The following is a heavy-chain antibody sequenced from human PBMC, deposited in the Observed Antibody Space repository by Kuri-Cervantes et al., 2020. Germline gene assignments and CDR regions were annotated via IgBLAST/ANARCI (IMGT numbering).Heavy chain of an antibody. J-gene: IGHJ6*02. D-gene: IGHD5-12*01. CDR1: GGTISSSSYY. Sequence: GSLRLSCTVSGGTISSSSYYWGWLRQPPGKGLEWIGSVYYSGSTYYNPSLRSRVTISVDTSKNQFSLKLSSVTAADTAVYYCASNSGYPFYYYGMDVWGQGTTVTVSS. V-gene: IGHV4-39*01. CDR3: ASNSGYPFYYYGMDV. CDR2: VYYSGST.